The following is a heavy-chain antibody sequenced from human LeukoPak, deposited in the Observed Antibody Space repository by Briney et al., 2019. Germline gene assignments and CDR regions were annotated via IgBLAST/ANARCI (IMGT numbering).Heavy chain of an antibody. J-gene: IGHJ6*02. Sequence: GGSLRLSCAASGFTFSSYGMHWVRQAPGKGLEWVALTSYDGSNKDYADSVRGRFTISRDNSKNTLYLQMVSLRSDDDAVYYCTRKVLVRGVRFHGMDVWGQGTTVTVSS. D-gene: IGHD3-10*01. CDR3: TRKVLVRGVRFHGMDV. V-gene: IGHV3-30*03. CDR1: GFTFSSYG. CDR2: TSYDGSNK.